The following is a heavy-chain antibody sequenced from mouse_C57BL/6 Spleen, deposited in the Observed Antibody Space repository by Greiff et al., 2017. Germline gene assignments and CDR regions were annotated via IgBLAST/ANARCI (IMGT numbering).Heavy chain of an antibody. Sequence: EVKLVESGGDLVKPGGSLKLSCAASGFTFSSSGMSWVRQTPDKRLEWVATISSGGSYTYYPDSVKGRFTISRDNAKNTLYLQMSSLKSEDTAMYYCARLARRGDYWYFDVWGTGTTVTVSS. J-gene: IGHJ1*03. V-gene: IGHV5-6*01. CDR1: GFTFSSSG. CDR3: ARLARRGDYWYFDV. D-gene: IGHD3-3*01. CDR2: ISSGGSYT.